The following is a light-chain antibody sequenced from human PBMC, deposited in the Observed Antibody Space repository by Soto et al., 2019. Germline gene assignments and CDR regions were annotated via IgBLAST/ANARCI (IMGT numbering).Light chain of an antibody. V-gene: IGLV1-44*01. Sequence: QSVLTQSPSASGTPGQRVTISCSGSTSNIGSNTVNWYQQFPGTAPKLLIYSNTQRPSGVPDRFSGSKSGTSASLAISGLQSEDEADYYCAAWDDSLNGYVFGAGTKLTVL. CDR3: AAWDDSLNGYV. CDR2: SNT. CDR1: TSNIGSNT. J-gene: IGLJ1*01.